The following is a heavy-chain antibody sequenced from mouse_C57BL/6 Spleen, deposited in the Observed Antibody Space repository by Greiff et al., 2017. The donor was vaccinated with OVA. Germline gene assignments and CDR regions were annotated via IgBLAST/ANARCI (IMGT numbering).Heavy chain of an antibody. CDR1: GFTFSSYA. CDR3: ARVCSNYDWYFDD. V-gene: IGHV5-4*03. CDR2: ISDGGSYT. J-gene: IGHJ1*03. Sequence: DVKLVESGGGLVKPGGSLKLSCAASGFTFSSYAMSWVRQTPEKRLEWVATISDGGSYTYYPDNVKGRFTISRDNAKNNLYLQMSHLKSEDTAMYDCARVCSNYDWYFDDWGTGTTVTVSS. D-gene: IGHD2-5*01.